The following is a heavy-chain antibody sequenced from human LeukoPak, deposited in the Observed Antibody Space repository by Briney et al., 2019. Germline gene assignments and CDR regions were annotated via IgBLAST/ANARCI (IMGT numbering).Heavy chain of an antibody. CDR3: ASSSGMGY. Sequence: PSETLSLTCAVYGGSFSGYYWSWIRQPPGKGLEWSGEINHSGSTNYNPSLKSRVTISVDTSKNQFSLKLSSVTAADTAVYYCASSSGMGYWGQGTLVTVSS. V-gene: IGHV4-34*01. J-gene: IGHJ4*02. CDR1: GGSFSGYY. D-gene: IGHD6-19*01. CDR2: INHSGST.